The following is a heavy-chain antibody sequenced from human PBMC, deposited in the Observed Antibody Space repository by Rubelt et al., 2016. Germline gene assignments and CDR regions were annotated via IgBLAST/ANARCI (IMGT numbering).Heavy chain of an antibody. CDR2: FDPEDGEK. J-gene: IGHJ4*02. Sequence: QVQLVQSGAEVKKPGASVKVSCKVSGYTLTELSMHWVRQAPGKGLEWMGGFDPEDGEKIYVKKFQGRVTMTEDTSTDKAYMELSSLRSEDTAVYYCAKSPVPEGHFDYWGQGTLVTVSS. CDR1: GYTLTELS. CDR3: AKSPVPEGHFDY. V-gene: IGHV1-24*01.